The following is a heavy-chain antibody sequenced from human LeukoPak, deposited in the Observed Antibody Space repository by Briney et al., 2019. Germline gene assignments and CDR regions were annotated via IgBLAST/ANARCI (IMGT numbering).Heavy chain of an antibody. CDR3: AREDSGSYYNYYYFYMDV. CDR1: GGSFSSYF. J-gene: IGHJ6*03. V-gene: IGHV4-4*07. D-gene: IGHD3-10*01. Sequence: SETLSLTCSISGGSFSSYFWSWVRQPAGKGLEWIGRIYPSGNANYNPSLKSRVTLSVDTSKTQFSLRLSSVTAADTAVYYCAREDSGSYYNYYYFYMDVWGKGTTVTISS. CDR2: IYPSGNA.